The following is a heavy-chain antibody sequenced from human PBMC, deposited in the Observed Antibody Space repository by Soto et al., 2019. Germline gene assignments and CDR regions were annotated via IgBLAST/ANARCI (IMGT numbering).Heavy chain of an antibody. CDR3: ARDDWERTDNYYYYGMDV. CDR2: IIPIFGTA. J-gene: IGHJ6*02. Sequence: VQLVQSGAEVKKPGSSVKVSCKASGGTFSSYAISWVRQAPGQGLEWMGGIIPIFGTANYAQKFQGRVTITADESTSTAYMELSSLRSEDTAVYYCARDDWERTDNYYYYGMDVWGQGTTVTVSS. D-gene: IGHD3-16*01. V-gene: IGHV1-69*01. CDR1: GGTFSSYA.